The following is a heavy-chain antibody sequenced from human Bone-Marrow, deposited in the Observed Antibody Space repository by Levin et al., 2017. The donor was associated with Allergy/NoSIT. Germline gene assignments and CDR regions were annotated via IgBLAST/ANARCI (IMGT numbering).Heavy chain of an antibody. D-gene: IGHD2-2*01. CDR1: GFTFNKYA. V-gene: IGHV3-23*01. Sequence: PSETLSLTCAASGFTFNKYAMTWVRQAPGKGLEWVSSVSGHSGTVKYADYVRGRFTISRDNAKNTLYLDMNSLRVEDTAVYYCAKDTVVVPAAMAYFDQWGQGTLVTVSS. J-gene: IGHJ4*02. CDR2: VSGHSGTV. CDR3: AKDTVVVPAAMAYFDQ.